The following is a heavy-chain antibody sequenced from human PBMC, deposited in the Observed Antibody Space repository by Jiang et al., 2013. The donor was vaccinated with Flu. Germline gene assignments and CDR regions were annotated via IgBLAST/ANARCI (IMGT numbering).Heavy chain of an antibody. Sequence: SGASVKVSCKASGYTFTSYDINWVRQATGQGLEWMGWMNPNSGNTGYAQKFQGRVTMTRNTSISTAYMELSSLTSEDTAVYYCARDVRVLGVVFRGGFDPWGQGTLVTVSS. CDR3: ARDVRVLGVVFRGGFDP. V-gene: IGHV1-8*01. CDR1: GYTFTSYD. D-gene: IGHD3-3*01. CDR2: MNPNSGNT. J-gene: IGHJ5*02.